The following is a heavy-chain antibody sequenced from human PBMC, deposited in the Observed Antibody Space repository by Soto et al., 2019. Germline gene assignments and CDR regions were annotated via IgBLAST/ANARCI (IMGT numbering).Heavy chain of an antibody. CDR3: ARGRGYIYQNYFDL. CDR1: GGSINSGGYY. Sequence: SETLSLTCTVPGGSINSGGYYWTWIRQHPGKGLEWFGNIYNSGTTFYNPSLEGRVSISLDPSKNQFSLKLASATAADSAVYFCARGRGYIYQNYFDLWGRGIRVTVSS. D-gene: IGHD6-25*01. J-gene: IGHJ5*01. CDR2: IYNSGTT. V-gene: IGHV4-31*03.